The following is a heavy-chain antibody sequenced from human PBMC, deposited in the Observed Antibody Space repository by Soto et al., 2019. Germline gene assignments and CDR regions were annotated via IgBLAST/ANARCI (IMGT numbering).Heavy chain of an antibody. CDR1: GYTFTSYG. J-gene: IGHJ6*03. V-gene: IGHV1-18*01. CDR2: ISAYNGNT. Sequence: ASVKVSCKASGYTFTSYGISWVRQATGQGLEWMGWISAYNGNTNYAQKLQGRVTMTTDTSTSTAYMELRSLRSDDTAVYYCARSDSRRYCSGGSCYNYYYYMDVWGKGTTVTVSS. D-gene: IGHD2-15*01. CDR3: ARSDSRRYCSGGSCYNYYYYMDV.